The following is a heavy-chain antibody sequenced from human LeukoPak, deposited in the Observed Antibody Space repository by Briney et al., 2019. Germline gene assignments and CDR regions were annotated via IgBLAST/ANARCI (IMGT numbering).Heavy chain of an antibody. CDR2: IHHSGSK. Sequence: SGTLSLTCAVSGGSISSSNWWSWVRQPPGKGLEWIGEIHHSGSKNYSSSLNSRVTISVDKSKSQFSLKLTSVTVADTALYYCACKTTAAAGTFDYWGQGTLVTVSS. CDR1: GGSISSSNW. D-gene: IGHD6-13*01. J-gene: IGHJ4*02. V-gene: IGHV4-4*02. CDR3: ACKTTAAAGTFDY.